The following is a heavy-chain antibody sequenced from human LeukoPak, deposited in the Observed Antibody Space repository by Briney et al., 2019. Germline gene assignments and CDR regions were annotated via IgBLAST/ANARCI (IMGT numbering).Heavy chain of an antibody. CDR2: IYTSGST. V-gene: IGHV4-4*07. D-gene: IGHD5-12*01. CDR3: ARGRGYDPVVFYFDY. Sequence: PSETLSLTCTVSGGSISSYYWSWIRQPAGKGLEWIGRIYTSGSTNYNPSLKSRVTMAVDTSKNQFSLELSSVTAADTAVYYCARGRGYDPVVFYFDYWGQGNLVTVSS. CDR1: GGSISSYY. J-gene: IGHJ4*02.